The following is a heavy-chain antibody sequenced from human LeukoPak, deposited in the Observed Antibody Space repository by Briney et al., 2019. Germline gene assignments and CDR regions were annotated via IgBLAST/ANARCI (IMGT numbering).Heavy chain of an antibody. CDR2: IYPRDGST. Sequence: ASVKVSCKASGYTFTSNYIHWVRQAPGQGLEWMGRIYPRDGSTSYAQKFQGRVTVTRDTSTSTVHMELSGLRSEDTAVYYCARDQEGFDYWGQGTLVTVSS. J-gene: IGHJ4*02. V-gene: IGHV1-46*01. CDR1: GYTFTSNY. CDR3: ARDQEGFDY.